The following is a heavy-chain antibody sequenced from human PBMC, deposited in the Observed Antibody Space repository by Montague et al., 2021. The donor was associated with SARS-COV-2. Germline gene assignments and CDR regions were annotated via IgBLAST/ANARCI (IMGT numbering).Heavy chain of an antibody. CDR2: SYFSSGT. V-gene: IGHV4-59*01. D-gene: IGHD3-3*01. J-gene: IGHJ4*02. Sequence: SETLSLTCSVSGRSIDSDYWSWIRQPPGKGLELIGYSYFSSGTNYNPSLKSRVTISVDTSKNQFSLKLSSVTAADTAVYYCSRAPVAHITIFGFVTSFDYWGQGTPGTV. CDR3: SRAPVAHITIFGFVTSFDY. CDR1: GRSIDSDY.